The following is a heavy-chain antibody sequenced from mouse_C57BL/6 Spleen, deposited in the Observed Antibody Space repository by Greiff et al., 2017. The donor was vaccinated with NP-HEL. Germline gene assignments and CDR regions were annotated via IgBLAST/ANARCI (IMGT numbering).Heavy chain of an antibody. J-gene: IGHJ2*01. CDR1: GYSFTSYY. V-gene: IGHV1-66*01. CDR2: IYPGSGNT. D-gene: IGHD2-4*01. Sequence: QVQLQQSGPELVKPGASVKISCKASGYSFTSYYIHWVKQRPGQGLEWIGWIYPGSGNTKYNEKFKGKATLTADTSSSTAYMQLSSLTSEDSAVCYCARSVITKYYFDYWGQGTTLTVSS. CDR3: ARSVITKYYFDY.